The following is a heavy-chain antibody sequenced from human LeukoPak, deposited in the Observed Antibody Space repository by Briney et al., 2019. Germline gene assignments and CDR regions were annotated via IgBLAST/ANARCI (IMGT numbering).Heavy chain of an antibody. V-gene: IGHV1-46*01. D-gene: IGHD3-22*01. Sequence: GASVKVSCKASGYTFTNYPINWMRQAPGQGLEWMGIINPSGGSTSYAQKFQGRVTMTRDMSTSTVYMELSSLRSEDTAVYYCATGDDSSGYYYVPFDYWGQGTLVTVSS. CDR2: INPSGGST. J-gene: IGHJ4*02. CDR1: GYTFTNYP. CDR3: ATGDDSSGYYYVPFDY.